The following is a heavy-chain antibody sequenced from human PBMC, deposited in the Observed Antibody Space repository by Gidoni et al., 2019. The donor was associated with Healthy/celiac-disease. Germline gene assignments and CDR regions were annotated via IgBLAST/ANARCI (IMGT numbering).Heavy chain of an antibody. Sequence: EVQLLESVGGLVKPGGSLRLSCAASGFTFINAWMSWVRQAPGKGLEWVGRIKSKTDGGTTDYAATVKGRFTISRDDSKNTLYLQMNSLKTEDTAVYYCTTDRGYYDSSGYYYWGQGTLVTVSS. CDR3: TTDRGYYDSSGYYY. J-gene: IGHJ4*02. V-gene: IGHV3-15*01. D-gene: IGHD3-22*01. CDR1: GFTFINAW. CDR2: IKSKTDGGTT.